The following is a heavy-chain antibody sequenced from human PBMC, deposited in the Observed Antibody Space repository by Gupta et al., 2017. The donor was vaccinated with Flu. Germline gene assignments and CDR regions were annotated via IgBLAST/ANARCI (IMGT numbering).Heavy chain of an antibody. D-gene: IGHD6-19*01. CDR2: ISGSGGST. J-gene: IGHJ4*02. Sequence: EVQLLESGGGLVQPGGSLRLSCAASGFTFSSYAMSWVRQAPGKGLEWVSAISGSGGSTYYADSVKGRFTISRDNSKNTLYLQMNSLRAEDTAVYYCAKGQTGYSSGWSYYFDYWGQGTLVTVSS. V-gene: IGHV3-23*01. CDR3: AKGQTGYSSGWSYYFDY. CDR1: GFTFSSYA.